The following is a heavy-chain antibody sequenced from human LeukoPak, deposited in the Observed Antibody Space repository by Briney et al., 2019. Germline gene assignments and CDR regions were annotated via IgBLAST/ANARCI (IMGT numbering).Heavy chain of an antibody. D-gene: IGHD6-13*01. J-gene: IGHJ4*02. CDR3: TRGSRQLGL. CDR1: GFTFCIYW. V-gene: IGHV3-7*03. CDR2: INQEGSGK. Sequence: GGPLRLSCAVSGFTFCIYWMSWVRQAPGKGLEWVANINQEGSGKYYVDSVRGRFTISRDNAKNSLSLQMNSMTAEDMAVYYCTRGSRQLGLWGQGTLVTVSS.